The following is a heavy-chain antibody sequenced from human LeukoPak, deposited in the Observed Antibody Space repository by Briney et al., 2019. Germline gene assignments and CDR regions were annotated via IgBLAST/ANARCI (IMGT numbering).Heavy chain of an antibody. D-gene: IGHD3-10*01. Sequence: SQTLSLTCTGSGGSISSSSYYWGWIRQPPGKGLEWIGSIYYSGSTYYNPSLKSRVTISVDTSKNQFSLKLSSVTAADTAVYYCARLPVYGSGSYYLRYYFDYWGQGTLVTVSS. CDR1: GGSISSSSYY. CDR3: ARLPVYGSGSYYLRYYFDY. J-gene: IGHJ4*02. CDR2: IYYSGST. V-gene: IGHV4-39*01.